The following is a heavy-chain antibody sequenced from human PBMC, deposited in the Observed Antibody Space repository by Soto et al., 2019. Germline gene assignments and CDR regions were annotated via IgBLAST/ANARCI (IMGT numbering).Heavy chain of an antibody. CDR3: ARDRGSSGWYDAFDI. CDR1: GFTFSSYG. D-gene: IGHD6-19*01. CDR2: ISDDGRNK. V-gene: IGHV3-30*03. J-gene: IGHJ3*02. Sequence: QVQLVESGGGVVQPGRSLRLSCAASGFTFSSYGMHWVRQAPGKGLEGVAVISDDGRNKYYADSVKGRFTISRENSKNPLNLQMNSLSAEDAAVYYCARDRGSSGWYDAFDIWGQGTMVTVSS.